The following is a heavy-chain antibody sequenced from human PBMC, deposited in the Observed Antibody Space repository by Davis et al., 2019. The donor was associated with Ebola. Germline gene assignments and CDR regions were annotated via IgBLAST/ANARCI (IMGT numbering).Heavy chain of an antibody. CDR1: GYTFTRYG. V-gene: IGHV1-18*01. D-gene: IGHD3-10*01. Sequence: AASVKVSCKASGYTFTRYGISWVRQAPGQGLAWMGWISAYNGNTNYAQNLQGRVTMTTATSTSTAYMEVRSLRYDDTAVYYCARAVTMVLPSGWFDPWGQGTLVTVSS. J-gene: IGHJ5*02. CDR3: ARAVTMVLPSGWFDP. CDR2: ISAYNGNT.